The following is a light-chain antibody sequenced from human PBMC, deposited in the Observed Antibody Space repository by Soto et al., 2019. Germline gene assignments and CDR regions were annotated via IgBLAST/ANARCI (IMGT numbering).Light chain of an antibody. CDR2: DLT. V-gene: IGLV2-14*03. J-gene: IGLJ1*01. CDR3: TSYTSSITYV. CDR1: SSDVGGYNF. Sequence: QSALTQPASVSGSPGQSITISCTGTSSDVGGYNFVSWDQHHPGKAPKLIIYDLTNLPSGISNRFSGSKSGNTASLTISGLQAEDEADYYCTSYTSSITYVFGTGTKLTVL.